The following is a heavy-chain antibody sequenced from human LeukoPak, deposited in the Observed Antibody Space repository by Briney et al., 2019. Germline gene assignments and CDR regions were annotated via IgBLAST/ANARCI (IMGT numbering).Heavy chain of an antibody. CDR2: ISNSGGSA. D-gene: IGHD3-10*01. V-gene: IGHV3-23*01. CDR3: AKEYYYYGSGSYYNGNKIFDY. CDR1: GFTFTSYG. J-gene: IGHJ4*02. Sequence: PGGSLRLSCAASGFTFTSYGMSWVRQAPGKGLEWVSAISNSGGSAYYADSVKGRFTISRDISKNSLFLQMNSLRAEDTAVYYCAKEYYYYGSGSYYNGNKIFDYWGQGTLVTVSS.